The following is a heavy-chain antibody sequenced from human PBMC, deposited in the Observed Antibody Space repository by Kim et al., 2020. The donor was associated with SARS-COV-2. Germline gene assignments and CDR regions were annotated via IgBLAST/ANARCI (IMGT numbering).Heavy chain of an antibody. V-gene: IGHV5-51*01. D-gene: IGHD3-10*01. Sequence: RYRPSFKGQGTISADQSISTAYLQWSSLKASDTAMYYCARHSRLGGHSDVWGQGTTVTVSS. CDR3: ARHSRLGGHSDV. J-gene: IGHJ6*02.